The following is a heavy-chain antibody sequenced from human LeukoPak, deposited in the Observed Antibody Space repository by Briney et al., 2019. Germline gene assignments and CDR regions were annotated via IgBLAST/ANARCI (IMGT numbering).Heavy chain of an antibody. V-gene: IGHV3-23*01. CDR1: GFTFSSYA. CDR3: AKDGYSGYKDPYYFDY. D-gene: IGHD5-12*01. J-gene: IGHJ4*02. Sequence: GGSLRLSCVVSGFTFSSYAMSWVRQAPGKGLEWVSAMSGSGGRTYYADSVKGRFTISRDNSKNTLYLQMNSLRAEDTAVYYCAKDGYSGYKDPYYFDYWGQGTLVTVSS. CDR2: MSGSGGRT.